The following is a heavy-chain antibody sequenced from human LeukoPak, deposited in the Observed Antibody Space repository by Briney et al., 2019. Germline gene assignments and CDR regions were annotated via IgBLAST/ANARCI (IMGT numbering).Heavy chain of an antibody. CDR1: GFTFSTYG. D-gene: IGHD3-10*01. J-gene: IGHJ4*02. CDR2: IWFDGSNK. Sequence: GGSLRLSCAASGFTFSTYGMHWVRQAPGKGLEWVAIIWFDGSNKYYADSVKGRFTISRDNSKSTLYLQMNSLRAEDTAVYYCARDYYGSGSYRLDYWGQGTLVTVSS. V-gene: IGHV3-33*01. CDR3: ARDYYGSGSYRLDY.